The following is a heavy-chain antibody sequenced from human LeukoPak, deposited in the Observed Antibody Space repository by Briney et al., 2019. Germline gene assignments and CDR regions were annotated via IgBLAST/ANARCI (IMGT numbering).Heavy chain of an antibody. CDR2: ISSSSSYI. V-gene: IGHV3-21*01. J-gene: IGHJ6*02. D-gene: IGHD6-6*01. Sequence: GGSLRLSCAASGFTFSSYSMNWVRQAPGKGLEWVSSISSSSSYIYYADSVEGRFTISRDNAKNSLYLQMNSLRAEDTAVYYCARDFSQLSLCGMDVWGQGTTVAVSS. CDR3: ARDFSQLSLCGMDV. CDR1: GFTFSSYS.